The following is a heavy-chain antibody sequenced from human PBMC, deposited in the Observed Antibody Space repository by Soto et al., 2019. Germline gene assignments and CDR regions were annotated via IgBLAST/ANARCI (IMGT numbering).Heavy chain of an antibody. D-gene: IGHD2-8*02. J-gene: IGHJ4*02. CDR2: ISASGRST. V-gene: IGHV3-23*01. CDR1: GFTFSSYP. Sequence: EVQLLESGGGLVQPGGSLRLSCAASGFTFSSYPMTWVRQAPGKGLEWVSIISASGRSTYHAASVKGCFTISRDNTKDTLYLQITRLGAEDTSTYYCAKDGKWLVVYVESWGQGTQVTVS. CDR3: AKDGKWLVVYVES.